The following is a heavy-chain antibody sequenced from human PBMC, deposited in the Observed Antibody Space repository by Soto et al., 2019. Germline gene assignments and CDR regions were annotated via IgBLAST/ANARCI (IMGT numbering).Heavy chain of an antibody. D-gene: IGHD3-22*01. CDR3: TSHSPDGMIRK. Sequence: EVQLVESGGGLVQPGGSLKLSCEASGFTFSGSAMHWVRQASGKGLEWVGRIRSKANSYATAYAASVKGRFSISRDESKNKAYLHMKGVKTGDTAVYSCTSHSPDGMIRKRGQGPQVTVSS. V-gene: IGHV3-73*02. J-gene: IGHJ4*02. CDR1: GFTFSGSA. CDR2: IRSKANSYAT.